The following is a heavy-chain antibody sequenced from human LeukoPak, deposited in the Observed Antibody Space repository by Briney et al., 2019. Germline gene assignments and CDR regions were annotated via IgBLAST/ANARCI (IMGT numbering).Heavy chain of an antibody. CDR3: AREREKWELLAPDY. J-gene: IGHJ4*02. D-gene: IGHD1-26*01. V-gene: IGHV3-21*01. CDR2: ISSSSSYI. CDR1: GCTFSSYS. Sequence: GGSLRLSCAASGCTFSSYSRNWVRQAPGKGLEWVSSISSSSSYIYYADSVKGRFTISRDNAKNSLYLQMNSLRAEDTAVYYCAREREKWELLAPDYWGQGTLVTVSS.